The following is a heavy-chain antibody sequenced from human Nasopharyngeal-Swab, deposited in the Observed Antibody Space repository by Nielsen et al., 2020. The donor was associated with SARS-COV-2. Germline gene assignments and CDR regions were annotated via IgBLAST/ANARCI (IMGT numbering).Heavy chain of an antibody. J-gene: IGHJ6*02. CDR2: IIPIFGTA. Sequence: SVKVSCKASGGTFSSYAISWVRQAPGQGLVWMGGIIPIFGTANYAQKFQGRVTITADESTSTAYMELSSLRSEDTAVYYCARDQDCSGGSCYSYYYYGMDVWGQGTTVTVSS. CDR3: ARDQDCSGGSCYSYYYYGMDV. V-gene: IGHV1-69*13. CDR1: GGTFSSYA. D-gene: IGHD2-15*01.